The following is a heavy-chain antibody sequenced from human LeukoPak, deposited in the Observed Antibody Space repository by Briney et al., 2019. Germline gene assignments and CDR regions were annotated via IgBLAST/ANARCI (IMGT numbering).Heavy chain of an antibody. CDR3: ATDLSPTVGATDFDY. V-gene: IGHV1-24*01. Sequence: ASVKVSCKVSGYTLTELSMHWVRQAPGKGLEWMGGFDPEDGETIYAQKFQGRVTMTEDTSTDTAYMELSSLRSEDTAVYYCATDLSPTVGATDFDYWGQGTLVTVSS. CDR1: GYTLTELS. CDR2: FDPEDGET. J-gene: IGHJ4*02. D-gene: IGHD1-26*01.